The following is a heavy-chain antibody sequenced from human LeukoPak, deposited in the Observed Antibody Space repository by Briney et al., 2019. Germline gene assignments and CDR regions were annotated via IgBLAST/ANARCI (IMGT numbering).Heavy chain of an antibody. CDR1: GLTLTTFD. D-gene: IGHD6-25*01. V-gene: IGHV3-23*01. CDR2: ISGNNPTK. J-gene: IGHJ5*01. Sequence: GGSLRLSCTASGLTLTTFDMVWVRQAPGRGLEWVSIISGNNPTKIYADSVKGRFTISRDDLKNTIYLQMDSLRDEDTAFYYCAKGLDTYSSRYLNRIFASWGQGTLVTVSS. CDR3: AKGLDTYSSRYLNRIFAS.